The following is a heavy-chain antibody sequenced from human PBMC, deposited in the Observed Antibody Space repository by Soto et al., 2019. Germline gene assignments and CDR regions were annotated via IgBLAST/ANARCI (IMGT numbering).Heavy chain of an antibody. V-gene: IGHV3-15*01. Sequence: PGGSLRLSCAASGFSFTTAWMSWARQAPGKGLEWVGRVMSEIDSGTIDCAVPVKGRFTISRDDSKNTVYLQMNSLKTEDTAVYYCATGTGKSDFDYWGQGTLVTVSS. CDR2: VMSEIDSGTI. J-gene: IGHJ4*02. CDR1: GFSFTTAW. CDR3: ATGTGKSDFDY.